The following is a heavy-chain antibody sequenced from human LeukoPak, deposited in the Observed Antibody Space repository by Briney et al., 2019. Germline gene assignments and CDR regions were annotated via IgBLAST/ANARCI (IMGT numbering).Heavy chain of an antibody. CDR1: GYTFTGYY. CDR3: ARTTYYYDSSGYYTPPHFDY. Sequence: ASVKVSCKASGYTFTGYYMHWVRQAPGQGLEWMGRINPNSGGTNYAQKFQGRVTMTRDTSISTAYMELSRLRSDDTAVYYCARTTYYYDSSGYYTPPHFDYWGQGTLVTVSP. D-gene: IGHD3-22*01. V-gene: IGHV1-2*06. J-gene: IGHJ4*02. CDR2: INPNSGGT.